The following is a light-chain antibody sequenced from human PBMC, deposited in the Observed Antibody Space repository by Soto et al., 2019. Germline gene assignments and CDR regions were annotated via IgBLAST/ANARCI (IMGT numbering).Light chain of an antibody. CDR3: TSYTRSDIGV. V-gene: IGLV2-14*01. J-gene: IGLJ3*02. Sequence: QSALTQPASVSGSPGQSITISCTGTSSDVGGYDYVSWYQQHPGKAPKLIIYDVSNRPSGVSNRFSGSKSGNTASLTISGLQAEDEADYYCTSYTRSDIGVFGGGTKLTVL. CDR1: SSDVGGYDY. CDR2: DVS.